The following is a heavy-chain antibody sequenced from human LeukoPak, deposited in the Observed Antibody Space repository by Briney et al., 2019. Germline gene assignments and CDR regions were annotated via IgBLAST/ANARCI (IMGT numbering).Heavy chain of an antibody. CDR2: INHSGST. CDR1: GGSFSGYY. J-gene: IGHJ4*02. CDR3: ARWWVAATHFDY. D-gene: IGHD2-15*01. Sequence: ASETLSLTCAVYGGSFSGYYWSWIRQPPGKGLEWIGEINHSGSTNYNPSLKSRVTISVDTSKNQFSLKLSSVTAADTAVYYCARWWVAATHFDYWGQGTLVTVSS. V-gene: IGHV4-34*01.